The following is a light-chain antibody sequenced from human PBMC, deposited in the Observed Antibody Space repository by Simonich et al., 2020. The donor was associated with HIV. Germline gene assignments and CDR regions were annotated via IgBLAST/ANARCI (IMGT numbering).Light chain of an antibody. CDR2: WAS. V-gene: IGKV4-1*01. CDR1: QSVLYSSNTANS. Sequence: DIVMTQSQDSMSVSLGERATINCKSIQSVLYSSNTANSLAWYQQKPGQPPKLLIYWASTRESCVPDRFSGSGSGTDFTLTISSLQAEDVAVYYCQQYYSTPWTFGQGTKVEIK. CDR3: QQYYSTPWT. J-gene: IGKJ1*01.